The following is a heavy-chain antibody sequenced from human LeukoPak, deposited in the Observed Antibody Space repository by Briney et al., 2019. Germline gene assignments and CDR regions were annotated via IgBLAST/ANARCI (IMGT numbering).Heavy chain of an antibody. CDR1: GFTFSNAW. CDR2: IKSKTDGGTT. CDR3: TTGPYYGSDL. J-gene: IGHJ5*02. D-gene: IGHD3-10*01. Sequence: PGGSLRLSCAASGFTFSNAWMSWVRQAPGKGLEWVGRIKSKTDGGTTELAGPVKGISTISRDDTENTLYLQMNSLKNEETAVYYCTTGPYYGSDLWGQGTLVTVSS. V-gene: IGHV3-15*01.